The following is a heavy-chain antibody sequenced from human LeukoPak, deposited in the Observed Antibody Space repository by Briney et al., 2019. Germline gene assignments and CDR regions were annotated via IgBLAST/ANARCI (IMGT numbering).Heavy chain of an antibody. Sequence: GGSLRLSCAASGFTFSSYAMHWVRQAPGKGLEWVAVISYDGSNKYYAASVKGRFTISRDNSKNTLYLQMNSLRAEDTAVYYCARFDIVVVVAATGALDYWGQGTLVTVSS. V-gene: IGHV3-30-3*01. J-gene: IGHJ4*02. CDR2: ISYDGSNK. CDR3: ARFDIVVVVAATGALDY. D-gene: IGHD2-15*01. CDR1: GFTFSSYA.